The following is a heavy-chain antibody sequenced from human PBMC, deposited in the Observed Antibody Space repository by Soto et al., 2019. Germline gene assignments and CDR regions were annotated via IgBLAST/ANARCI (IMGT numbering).Heavy chain of an antibody. CDR3: AKDRRYCSGGSCLYYFDY. CDR2: ISGSGGRK. V-gene: IGHV3-23*01. J-gene: IGHJ4*02. Sequence: GGSLRLSCAASGFTFSSYAMSWVRQAPGKGLEWVSAISGSGGRKYYPDSVKGRFTISRDNSKNTLYLQMNSLRAEDTAVYYCAKDRRYCSGGSCLYYFDYWGQGTPVTVSS. CDR1: GFTFSSYA. D-gene: IGHD2-15*01.